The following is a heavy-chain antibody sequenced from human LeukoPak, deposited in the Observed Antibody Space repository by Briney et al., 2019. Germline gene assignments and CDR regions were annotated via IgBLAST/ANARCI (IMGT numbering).Heavy chain of an antibody. V-gene: IGHV3-30*18. D-gene: IGHD3-10*01. CDR3: AKPPPPPPASMVRGPPDY. CDR1: GFTFSSYG. J-gene: IGHJ4*02. Sequence: GGSLRLSCAASGFTFSSYGMHWVRQAPGKGLEWVAVISYDGSNKYYADSVEGRFTISRDNSKNTLYLQMNSLRAEDTAVYYCAKPPPPPPASMVRGPPDYWGQGTLVTVSS. CDR2: ISYDGSNK.